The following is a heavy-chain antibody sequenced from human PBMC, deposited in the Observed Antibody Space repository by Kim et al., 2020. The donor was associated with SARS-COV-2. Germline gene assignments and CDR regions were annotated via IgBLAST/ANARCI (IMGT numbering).Heavy chain of an antibody. CDR3: ARHASSDYYDSSGYYL. D-gene: IGHD3-22*01. Sequence: LKSRVTISVDTSKNQFSLKLSSVTAADTAVYYCARHASSDYYDSSGYYLWGQGTLVTVSS. V-gene: IGHV4-39*01. J-gene: IGHJ5*02.